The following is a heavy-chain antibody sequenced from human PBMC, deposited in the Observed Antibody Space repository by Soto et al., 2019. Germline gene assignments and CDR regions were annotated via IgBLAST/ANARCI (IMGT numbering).Heavy chain of an antibody. V-gene: IGHV4-31*03. CDR2: IYYSGST. Sequence: QVQLQESGPGLVKPSQTLSLTCTVSGGSISSGGYYWSWIRQHPGKGLEWIGYIYYSGSTYYNPSLKRRVTISVDTSKNQFSLKLSSVTAADTAVYSCARSGTAYNWFDPWGQGTLVTVSS. CDR3: ARSGTAYNWFDP. J-gene: IGHJ5*02. CDR1: GGSISSGGYY. D-gene: IGHD1-1*01.